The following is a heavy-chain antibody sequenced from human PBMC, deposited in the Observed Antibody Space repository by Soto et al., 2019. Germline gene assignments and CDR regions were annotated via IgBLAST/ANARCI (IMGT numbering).Heavy chain of an antibody. V-gene: IGHV4-39*01. Sequence: SETLSLTCTVSGGSISSSSYYWGWIRQPPGKGLEWIGSIYYSGSTYYNPSLKGRVTISVDTSKNQFSLKLSSVTAADTAVYYCARGSYYYDSSGYYIDYWGQGTLVTVSS. CDR3: ARGSYYYDSSGYYIDY. CDR2: IYYSGST. D-gene: IGHD3-22*01. J-gene: IGHJ4*02. CDR1: GGSISSSSYY.